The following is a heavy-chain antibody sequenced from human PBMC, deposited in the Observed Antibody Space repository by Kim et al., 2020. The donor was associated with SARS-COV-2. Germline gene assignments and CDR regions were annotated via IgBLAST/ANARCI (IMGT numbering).Heavy chain of an antibody. CDR2: ISSTSSYI. Sequence: GGYLRLSCAASGFTFSSYSLNWVRQAPGQGLEWVSSISSTSSYIHYADSVKGRFTISRDNAKDSLYLQMSSLRVEDTAVYYCARGGVVVGAADAFHIWGQGTMVTVSS. V-gene: IGHV3-21*01. D-gene: IGHD2-15*01. CDR1: GFTFSSYS. CDR3: ARGGVVVGAADAFHI. J-gene: IGHJ3*02.